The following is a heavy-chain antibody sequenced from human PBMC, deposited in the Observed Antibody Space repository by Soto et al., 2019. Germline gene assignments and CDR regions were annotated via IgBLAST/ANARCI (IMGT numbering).Heavy chain of an antibody. CDR3: ARGANTAMVTRWFGP. J-gene: IGHJ5*02. CDR2: IIPIFGTA. V-gene: IGHV1-69*05. CDR1: GGTFSSYA. Sequence: QVQLVQSGAEVKKPGSSVKVSCKASGGTFSSYAISWVRQAPGQGLEWMGGIIPIFGTANYAQKVQGRVTXTXXXSXXTAYMGLSSLRSEDTAVYYCARGANTAMVTRWFGPWGQGTLVTVSS. D-gene: IGHD5-18*01.